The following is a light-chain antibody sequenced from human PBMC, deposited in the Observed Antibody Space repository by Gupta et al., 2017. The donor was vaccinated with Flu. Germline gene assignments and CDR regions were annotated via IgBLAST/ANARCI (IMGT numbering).Light chain of an antibody. Sequence: EIVLTQSPATLSLSPGERATLFCRASQSVRTYLAWYQHKPGQAPRLLIYDASNRATGIPARFSGSGYGTDFTLTISIREPEDLAFYYCQKLSNWPPYTFGQGTMMEIK. CDR1: QSVRTY. CDR3: QKLSNWPPYT. V-gene: IGKV3-11*01. CDR2: DAS. J-gene: IGKJ2*01.